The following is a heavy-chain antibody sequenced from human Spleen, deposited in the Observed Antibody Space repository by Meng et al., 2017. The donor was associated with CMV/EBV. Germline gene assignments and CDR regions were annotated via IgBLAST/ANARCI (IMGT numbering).Heavy chain of an antibody. V-gene: IGHV3-11*04. Sequence: LCCGASGFIFSDYYMNWIRQAPGEGLEWVSYITTDGSDISYADSVKGRFTISRDNAKDSLYLQMNSLRAEDTAVYFCARIGVRWYFDLWGRGTLVTVSS. J-gene: IGHJ2*01. CDR1: GFIFSDYY. CDR2: ITTDGSDI. CDR3: ARIGVRWYFDL. D-gene: IGHD2-8*01.